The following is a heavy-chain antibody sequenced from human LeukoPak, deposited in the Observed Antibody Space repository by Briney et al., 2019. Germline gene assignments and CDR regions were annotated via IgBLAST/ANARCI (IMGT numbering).Heavy chain of an antibody. CDR2: IYYSGST. CDR1: GGSLSSSDYY. Sequence: SETLSLTCTVSGGSLSSSDYYWSWIRQPPGKGLEWIGYIYYSGSTYYNPSLKSRVTISVDTSKNQFSLKLSSVTAADTAVYYCALIGNYYDSSGWIEPYYFDYWGQGTLVTVSS. J-gene: IGHJ4*02. V-gene: IGHV4-30-4*01. CDR3: ALIGNYYDSSGWIEPYYFDY. D-gene: IGHD3-22*01.